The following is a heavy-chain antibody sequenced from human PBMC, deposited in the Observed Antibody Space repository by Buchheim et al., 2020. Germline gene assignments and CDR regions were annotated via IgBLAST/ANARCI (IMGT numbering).Heavy chain of an antibody. D-gene: IGHD2-2*02. CDR1: GGSISSGSYY. Sequence: QVQLQESGPGLVKPSQTLSLTCTVSGGSISSGSYYWSWIRQPAGKGLEWIGRIYTSGSPNYNPSLKSRVTISVDTSKNQFSLMLSSVTAADTAVYYCARDSLVPASIPFYYGMDVWGQGTT. CDR3: ARDSLVPASIPFYYGMDV. CDR2: IYTSGSP. J-gene: IGHJ6*02. V-gene: IGHV4-61*02.